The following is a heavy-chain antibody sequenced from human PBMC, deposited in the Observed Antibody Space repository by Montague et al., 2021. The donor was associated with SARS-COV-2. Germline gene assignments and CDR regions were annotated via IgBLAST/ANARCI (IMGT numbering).Heavy chain of an antibody. V-gene: IGHV4-59*13. CDR1: GDSIRSYH. J-gene: IGHJ6*02. D-gene: IGHD6-13*01. CDR3: TRDRGIVAADNWYYGMDV. Sequence: SETLSLTCTVSGDSIRSYHWTWIRQPPGKGLEWIGRIADSGRTIYNPSLKIRVTISVDTSRNQFSLNLRSMASADTAIYYCTRDRGIVAADNWYYGMDVWGPGTTVTVSS. CDR2: IADSGRT.